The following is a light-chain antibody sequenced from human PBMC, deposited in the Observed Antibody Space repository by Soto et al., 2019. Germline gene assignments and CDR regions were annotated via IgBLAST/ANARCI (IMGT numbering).Light chain of an antibody. CDR2: DNT. CDR3: QSSDLTLSGSGV. V-gene: IGLV1-51*01. Sequence: QSVLTQPPSMSAAPGQKVTISCSGSDSNIGDNHVSWYQQLPGTAPRLLIYDNTKRPSGIPDRFSGSKSGTSVTLGITGLQTGDEADYYCQSSDLTLSGSGVFGGGTKLTVL. J-gene: IGLJ3*02. CDR1: DSNIGDNH.